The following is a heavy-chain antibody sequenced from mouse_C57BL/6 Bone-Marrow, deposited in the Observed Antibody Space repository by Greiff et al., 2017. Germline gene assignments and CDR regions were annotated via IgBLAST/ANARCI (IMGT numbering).Heavy chain of an antibody. CDR1: GYTFTGYW. CDR2: ILPGGGST. Sequence: QVQLQQSGAELMKPGASVKLSCKATGYTFTGYWIEWVKQRPGHGLEWIGEILPGGGSTNYNEKFKGKATFTADTSSNTAYMQLSSLTTEDSAIYYCASYGSGYEAMDYWGQGTSVTVSS. V-gene: IGHV1-9*01. D-gene: IGHD1-1*01. CDR3: ASYGSGYEAMDY. J-gene: IGHJ4*01.